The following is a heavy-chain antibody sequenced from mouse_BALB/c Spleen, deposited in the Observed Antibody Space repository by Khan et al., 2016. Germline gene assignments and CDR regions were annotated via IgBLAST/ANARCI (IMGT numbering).Heavy chain of an antibody. D-gene: IGHD1-1*01. Sequence: EVQLVETGPGLVKPSQSLSLTCTVTGYSITSDYAWNWIRQFPGNRLEWMGYISYSGSTSYNPSLKSRISITRNTSKNQFFLQFNSVTSEDTAAYYFARSDYGDKDAMDYWGQGTSVTVSS. V-gene: IGHV3-2*02. CDR2: ISYSGST. CDR1: GYSITSDYA. CDR3: ARSDYGDKDAMDY. J-gene: IGHJ4*01.